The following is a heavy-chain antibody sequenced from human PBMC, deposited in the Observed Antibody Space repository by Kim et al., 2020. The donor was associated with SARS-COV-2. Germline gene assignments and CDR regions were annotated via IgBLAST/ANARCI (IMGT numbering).Heavy chain of an antibody. Sequence: ASVKVSCKVSGYTLTDLSMHWVRQARGKGLEWVGGYDPEEGETIYAQRFQGRVTMTEDTSTDTAYMELSRLRSDDTAVYYCVTDPALYSIGYYPGFGFWGQGTHVTVSS. V-gene: IGHV1-24*01. D-gene: IGHD6-19*01. J-gene: IGHJ4*02. CDR1: GYTLTDLS. CDR2: YDPEEGET. CDR3: VTDPALYSIGYYPGFGF.